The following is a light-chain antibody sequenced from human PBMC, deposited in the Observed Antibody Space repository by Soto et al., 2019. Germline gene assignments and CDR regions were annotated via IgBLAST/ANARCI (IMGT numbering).Light chain of an antibody. CDR3: QQYKSYPLT. V-gene: IGKV1-39*01. Sequence: DIQMTQSPSSLSASVGDRVAITCRASQNIRNYLNWYQQKPGKAPRVLIYGAASLQSGVPSRFSGSGSGTNFSLTINSLQPEDYATYYCQQYKSYPLTFGGGTKVDIK. J-gene: IGKJ4*01. CDR1: QNIRNY. CDR2: GAA.